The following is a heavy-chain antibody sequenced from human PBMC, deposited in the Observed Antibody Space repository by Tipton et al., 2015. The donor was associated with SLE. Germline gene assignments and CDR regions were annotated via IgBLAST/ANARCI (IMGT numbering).Heavy chain of an antibody. D-gene: IGHD3-9*01. CDR2: IYTSGST. J-gene: IGHJ4*02. V-gene: IGHV4-4*08. CDR3: AKAALMTGPFDS. Sequence: TLSLTCTVSGGSISSYYWSWIRQPPGKGLEWIGYIYTSGSTNYNPSLKSRVTISVDRSKNQFSLKLSSVTAEDTAVYYCAKAALMTGPFDSWGQGTLVTVSS. CDR1: GGSISSYY.